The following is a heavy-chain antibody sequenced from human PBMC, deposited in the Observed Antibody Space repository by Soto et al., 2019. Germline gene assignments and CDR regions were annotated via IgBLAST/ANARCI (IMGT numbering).Heavy chain of an antibody. J-gene: IGHJ4*02. CDR2: MIPMFNTT. Sequence: QVQLVQSGTEVKKPGSSVKVSCKASGGTFSSYAISWVRQAPGQGLEWMGGMIPMFNTTNYAQRFQGRVTITGAKSTSTAYREQNSLRSEDTAGYYCAEDQEMATITDIVYWGQGTLVTVSS. D-gene: IGHD5-12*01. CDR3: AEDQEMATITDIVY. V-gene: IGHV1-69*06. CDR1: GGTFSSYA.